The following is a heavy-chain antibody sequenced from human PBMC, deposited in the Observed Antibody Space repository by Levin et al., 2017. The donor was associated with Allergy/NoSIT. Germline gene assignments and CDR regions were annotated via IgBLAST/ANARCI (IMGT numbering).Heavy chain of an antibody. CDR2: ISYSGST. CDR3: TRGGVYVWGSYRYQGDY. V-gene: IGHV4-39*01. D-gene: IGHD3-16*02. Sequence: PSETLSLTCTVFGGSISNSDYYCGWIRQPPGKGLEWIGTISYSGSTYYNPSLKSRVSISVDTSKNQFSLRLSFVTAADTAVYYCTRGGVYVWGSYRYQGDYWGQGTLVTVSS. CDR1: GGSISNSDYY. J-gene: IGHJ4*02.